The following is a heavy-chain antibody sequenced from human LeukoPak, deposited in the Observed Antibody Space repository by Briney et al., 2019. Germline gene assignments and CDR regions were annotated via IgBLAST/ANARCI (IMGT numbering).Heavy chain of an antibody. J-gene: IGHJ4*02. CDR3: ARGGPRGNGFDY. Sequence: GASVTVSCTASGYIFTGQFIHWVRQAPGQGLEWMAMYNPNSGDTTFSQRFQDRVTMTRDTSVNTAFMELRRLTSDDTAVYYCARGGPRGNGFDYWGQGTLVSVSS. V-gene: IGHV1-2*02. CDR1: GYIFTGQF. CDR2: YNPNSGDT. D-gene: IGHD6-25*01.